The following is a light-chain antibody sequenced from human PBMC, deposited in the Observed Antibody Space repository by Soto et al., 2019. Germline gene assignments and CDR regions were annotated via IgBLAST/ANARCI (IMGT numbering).Light chain of an antibody. CDR2: GNS. Sequence: VVTQPPSVSGAPGQRVTISCTGSSSNIGAGYDVHWYQQLPGTAPKLLIYGNSNRPSGVPDRFSGSKSGTSASLAITGLQAEDEADYYCQSYDSSLSAFYVFGTGTKLTVL. V-gene: IGLV1-40*01. CDR3: QSYDSSLSAFYV. J-gene: IGLJ1*01. CDR1: SSNIGAGYD.